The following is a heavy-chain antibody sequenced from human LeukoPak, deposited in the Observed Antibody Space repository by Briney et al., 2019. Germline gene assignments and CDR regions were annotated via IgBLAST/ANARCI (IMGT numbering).Heavy chain of an antibody. Sequence: ASVKVSCKASGYTFTSYGISWVRQAPGQGLEWMGWINPDSAYTRYAQKFQGRVTITRDTSISTAYMDLTRLISDDTAVYYCARGGDSSSWYGWFDPWGQGTLVTVSS. CDR1: GYTFTSYG. CDR3: ARGGDSSSWYGWFDP. CDR2: INPDSAYT. J-gene: IGHJ5*02. D-gene: IGHD6-13*01. V-gene: IGHV1-2*02.